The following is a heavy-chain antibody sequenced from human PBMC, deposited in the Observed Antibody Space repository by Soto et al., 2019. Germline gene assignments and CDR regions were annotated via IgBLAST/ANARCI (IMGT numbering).Heavy chain of an antibody. CDR1: GFTFSSYA. Sequence: GGSLRLSCAASGFTFSSYAMSWVRQAPGKGLEWVSAISGSGGSTYYADSVKGRFTISRDNSKNTLYLQMNSLRAEDTAVYYCAKGAVSPPPTPGAFGIWGQGTMVTVSS. J-gene: IGHJ3*02. V-gene: IGHV3-23*01. CDR3: AKGAVSPPPTPGAFGI. CDR2: ISGSGGST. D-gene: IGHD6-19*01.